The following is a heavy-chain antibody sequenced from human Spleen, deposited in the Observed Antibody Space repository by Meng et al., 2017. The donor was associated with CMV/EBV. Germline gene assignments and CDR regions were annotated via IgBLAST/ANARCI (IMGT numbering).Heavy chain of an antibody. CDR1: GITLGSDS. V-gene: IGHV3-21*01. CDR2: ISSNRSNK. CDR3: AREDVVVPAAKY. D-gene: IGHD2-2*01. Sequence: ATYGITLGSDSINRVRQDPGKGLERVTAISSNRSNKYKAETVKDRFTISRDNAKNSLYLQMNSLRAEDTAVYYCAREDVVVPAAKYWGQGTLVTVSS. J-gene: IGHJ4*02.